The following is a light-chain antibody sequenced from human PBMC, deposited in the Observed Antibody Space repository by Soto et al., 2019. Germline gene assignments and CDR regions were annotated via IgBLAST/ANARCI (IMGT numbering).Light chain of an antibody. CDR1: SSDVENYNL. J-gene: IGLJ3*02. CDR3: CSYAGSYTWV. CDR2: DVS. V-gene: IGLV2-11*01. Sequence: QSALTQPASVSGSPGQSMTISCTGTSSDVENYNLVSWYQQHPGKAPKLMIYDVSKRPSGVPDRFSGSKSGNTASLTISGLQAEDEADYYCCSYAGSYTWVFGGGTQLTVL.